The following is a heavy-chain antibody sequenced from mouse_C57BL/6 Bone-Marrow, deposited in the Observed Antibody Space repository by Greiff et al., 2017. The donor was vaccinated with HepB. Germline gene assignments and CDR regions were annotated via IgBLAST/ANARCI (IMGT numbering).Heavy chain of an antibody. Sequence: VQLQQSGPELVKPGASVKMSCKASGYTFTDYNMHWVKQSHGKSLEWIGYINPNNGGTSYNQKFKGKATLTVNKSSSTAYMELRSLTSEDSAVYYCAIITTVVASYYAMDYWGQGTSVTVSS. J-gene: IGHJ4*01. CDR3: AIITTVVASYYAMDY. CDR2: INPNNGGT. D-gene: IGHD1-1*01. CDR1: GYTFTDYN. V-gene: IGHV1-22*01.